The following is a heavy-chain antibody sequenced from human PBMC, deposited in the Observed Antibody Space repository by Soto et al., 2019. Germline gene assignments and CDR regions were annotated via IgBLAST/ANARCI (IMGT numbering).Heavy chain of an antibody. Sequence: ASVKVSCKASGGTFSSYAISWVRQAPGQGLEWMGGLIPMFGTANYAQKFQGRVTITADESTSTAYMELSSLRFEDTAVYYCARSEYSGSYYRYYYYGMDVWGQGTTVTVSS. CDR3: ARSEYSGSYYRYYYYGMDV. V-gene: IGHV1-69*13. CDR1: GGTFSSYA. CDR2: LIPMFGTA. J-gene: IGHJ6*02. D-gene: IGHD1-26*01.